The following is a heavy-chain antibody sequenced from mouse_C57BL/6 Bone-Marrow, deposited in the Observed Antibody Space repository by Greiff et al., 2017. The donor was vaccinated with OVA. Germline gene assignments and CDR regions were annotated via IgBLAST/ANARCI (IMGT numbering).Heavy chain of an antibody. Sequence: VKLQQSGPELVKPGASVKISCKASGYAFSSSWMNWVKQRPGKGLEWIGRIYPGDGDTNYNGKFKGKATLTADKSSSTAYMQLSSLTSEDSAVYCCAREGIYYGSSSDYWGQGTTLTVSS. CDR1: GYAFSSSW. CDR3: AREGIYYGSSSDY. D-gene: IGHD1-1*01. J-gene: IGHJ2*01. V-gene: IGHV1-82*01. CDR2: IYPGDGDT.